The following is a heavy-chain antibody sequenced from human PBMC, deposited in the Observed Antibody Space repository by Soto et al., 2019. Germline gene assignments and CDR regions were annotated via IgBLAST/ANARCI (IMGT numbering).Heavy chain of an antibody. Sequence: ASVKVSCKASGYTFTGYYMHWVRQAPGQGLEWMGWINPNSGGTNYTQKFQGRVTMTRDTSISTAYMELSRLRSDDTAVYYCARRSMVRGVIISSVWFDPWGQGTLVTVSS. CDR2: INPNSGGT. D-gene: IGHD3-10*01. CDR3: ARRSMVRGVIISSVWFDP. J-gene: IGHJ5*02. CDR1: GYTFTGYY. V-gene: IGHV1-2*02.